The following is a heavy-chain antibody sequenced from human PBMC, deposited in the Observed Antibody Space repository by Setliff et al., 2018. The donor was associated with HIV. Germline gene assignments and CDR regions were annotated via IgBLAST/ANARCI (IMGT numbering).Heavy chain of an antibody. CDR3: ARRPSSYNWFDP. Sequence: PGESLKISCQASGYSFTNYWIGWVRQMPGKGLEWIGVIYPGDFVTRYGPSFQGQVFISADRSITTAYLQWNSLKASDTAIYYCARRPSSYNWFDPWGQGTLVTVSS. J-gene: IGHJ5*02. CDR1: GYSFTNYW. CDR2: IYPGDFVT. V-gene: IGHV5-51*01. D-gene: IGHD6-6*01.